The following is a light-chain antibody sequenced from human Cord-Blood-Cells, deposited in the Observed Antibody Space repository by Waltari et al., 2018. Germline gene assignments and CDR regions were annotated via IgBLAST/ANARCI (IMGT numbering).Light chain of an antibody. CDR3: QQYGSSPLYS. CDR1: QSVSSSY. V-gene: IGKV3-20*01. CDR2: GAS. Sequence: EIVLTQSPGTLSLSPGERATLSCRAIQSVSSSYLAWYQQNPGQAPRLLIYGASSRDTGIPDRFSGSGSGTDFTRTISRLEPEDLAVYYCQQYGSSPLYSFGQGTKLESK. J-gene: IGKJ2*03.